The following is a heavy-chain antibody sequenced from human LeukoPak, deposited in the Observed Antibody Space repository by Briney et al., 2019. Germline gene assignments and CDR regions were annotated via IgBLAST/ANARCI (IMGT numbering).Heavy chain of an antibody. D-gene: IGHD3-22*01. V-gene: IGHV1-2*02. Sequence: ASVKVSCKASGYTFTAYYMHWVRQAPGQGLEWMGWINPNSGGTKYAQKFQGRVTMTRDTSISTAYMELSRLRSDDTAVYYCASLYYYDSSGYHIWGQGTLVTVSS. CDR3: ASLYYYDSSGYHI. J-gene: IGHJ4*02. CDR1: GYTFTAYY. CDR2: INPNSGGT.